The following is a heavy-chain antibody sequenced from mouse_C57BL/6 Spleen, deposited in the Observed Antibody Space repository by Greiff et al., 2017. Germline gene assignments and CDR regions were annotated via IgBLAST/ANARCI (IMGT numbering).Heavy chain of an antibody. D-gene: IGHD1-1*01. J-gene: IGHJ2*01. V-gene: IGHV1-81*01. CDR2: IYPRSGNT. Sequence: QVHVKQSGAELARPGASVKLSCKASGYTFTSYGISWVKQRTGQGLEWIGEIYPRSGNTYYNEKFKGKATLTADKSSSTAYMELRSLTSEDSAVYFCAREGTTEGYYFDDRGQSTTLTVSS. CDR1: GYTFTSYG. CDR3: AREGTTEGYYFDD.